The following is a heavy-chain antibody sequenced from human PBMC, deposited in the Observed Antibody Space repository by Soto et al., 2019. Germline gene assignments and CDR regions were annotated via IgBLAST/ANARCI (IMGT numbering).Heavy chain of an antibody. CDR1: GFTFNSYA. CDR3: AREEGTHLYHIDY. CDR2: VKYDGSNA. Sequence: HVQLVESGGGVVQPGRSLRLSCAASGFTFNSYAMSWVRQAPGKGLEWVAVVKYDGSNAYYAESVKGRFTISRDNSKNKVPMQRTSLRGEDTGVYDSAREEGTHLYHIDYWGQGTPVTVSS. J-gene: IGHJ4*02. D-gene: IGHD3-16*01. V-gene: IGHV3-33*01.